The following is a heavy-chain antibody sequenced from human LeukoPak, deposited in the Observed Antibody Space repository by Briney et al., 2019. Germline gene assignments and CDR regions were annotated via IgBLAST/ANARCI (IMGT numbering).Heavy chain of an antibody. CDR3: AKDRVGGGIAVAGTPFDP. CDR2: ISGSGGST. J-gene: IGHJ5*02. V-gene: IGHV3-23*01. CDR1: GFTFSSYT. D-gene: IGHD6-19*01. Sequence: PGGSLRLSCAASGFTFSSYTIHWVRQAPGKGLEWVSAISGSGGSTYYADSVKGRFTISRDNSKNTLYLQMNSLRAEDTAVYYCAKDRVGGGIAVAGTPFDPWGQGTLVTVSS.